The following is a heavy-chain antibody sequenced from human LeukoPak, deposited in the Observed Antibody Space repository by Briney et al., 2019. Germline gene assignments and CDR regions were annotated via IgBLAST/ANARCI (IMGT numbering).Heavy chain of an antibody. V-gene: IGHV5-51*06. Sequence: GESLKISCKGSGYSFTSYWIGWVRQMPGKGLEWMGIIYPDDSDTRYSPSFQGQVTISADKSISAAYLQWSSLKASDTAMYYCARVGIAGGNYFDYWGQGTLVTVSS. J-gene: IGHJ4*02. CDR1: GYSFTSYW. CDR3: ARVGIAGGNYFDY. D-gene: IGHD6-13*01. CDR2: IYPDDSDT.